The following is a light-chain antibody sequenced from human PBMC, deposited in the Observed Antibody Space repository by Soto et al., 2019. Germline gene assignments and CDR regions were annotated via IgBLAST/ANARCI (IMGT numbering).Light chain of an antibody. J-gene: IGKJ2*01. CDR3: QQYYDTPYT. Sequence: DTVMTQSPDSLAASLGERATINCKSSQNILYNSNNKNYIAWYQQKPGQPPRLLIYWASTRESGVHDRFSGSGSVTDFTLTISSVQADDEAVYYCQQYYDTPYTFGPSTRLEIK. CDR1: QNILYNSNNKNY. V-gene: IGKV4-1*01. CDR2: WAS.